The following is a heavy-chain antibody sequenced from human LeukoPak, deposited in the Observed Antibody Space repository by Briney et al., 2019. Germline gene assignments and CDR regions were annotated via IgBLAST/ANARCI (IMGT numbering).Heavy chain of an antibody. D-gene: IGHD2-2*01. Sequence: PGGSLRLSCAASGFTFSSYCMSWVRQAPGKGLEWVANIKQDGSEKYYVDSVKGRFTISRDNAKNTLYLQMNSLRAEDTAVYYCARGRVPAALYYYYYGMDVWGKGTTVTVSS. CDR2: IKQDGSEK. J-gene: IGHJ6*04. CDR3: ARGRVPAALYYYYYGMDV. V-gene: IGHV3-7*03. CDR1: GFTFSSYC.